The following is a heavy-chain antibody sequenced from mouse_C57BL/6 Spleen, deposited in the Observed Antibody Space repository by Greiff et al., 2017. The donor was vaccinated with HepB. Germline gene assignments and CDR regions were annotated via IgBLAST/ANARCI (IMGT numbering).Heavy chain of an antibody. D-gene: IGHD1-1*01. J-gene: IGHJ4*01. CDR2: VYPGSGSI. CDR3: ARHEDRDGYYGGAMDY. CDR1: GYTFTEYT. V-gene: IGHV1-62-2*01. Sequence: LVESGAELVKPGASVKLSCKASGYTFTEYTIHWVKQRSGQGLEWIGWVYPGSGSIKYNEKFKDKATLTADKSSSTVYMELSRLTSEDAAVYFCARHEDRDGYYGGAMDYWGQGTSVTVSS.